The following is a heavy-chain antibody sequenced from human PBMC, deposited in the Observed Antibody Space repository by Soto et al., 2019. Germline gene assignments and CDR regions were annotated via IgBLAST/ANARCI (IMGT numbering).Heavy chain of an antibody. CDR3: ARDGDIVAVPAGGTHYYYYGIDV. D-gene: IGHD2-2*01. Sequence: ASVKVSCKASGYTFTSYAMHWVRQAPGQRLEWMGWINAGNGNTKYSQKFQGRVTITRDTSASTAYMELSSLRSEDTAVYYCARDGDIVAVPAGGTHYYYYGIDVWGQGTTVTVSS. J-gene: IGHJ6*02. V-gene: IGHV1-3*01. CDR1: GYTFTSYA. CDR2: INAGNGNT.